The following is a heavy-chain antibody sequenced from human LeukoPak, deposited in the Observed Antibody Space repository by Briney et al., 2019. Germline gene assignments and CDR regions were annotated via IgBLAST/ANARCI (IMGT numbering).Heavy chain of an antibody. D-gene: IGHD3-22*01. J-gene: IGHJ4*02. CDR1: GGSISGSY. CDR3: ARYDRSGSFLDY. V-gene: IGHV4-59*01. Sequence: SETLSLTCTVSGGSISGSYWSWIRQPPGKGLDWIGYLHYAGSTQYNPSLRGRVTISVDLSQNQFSLRLNSVTAGDTGVYYCARYDRSGSFLDYWGRGILVTVSS. CDR2: LHYAGST.